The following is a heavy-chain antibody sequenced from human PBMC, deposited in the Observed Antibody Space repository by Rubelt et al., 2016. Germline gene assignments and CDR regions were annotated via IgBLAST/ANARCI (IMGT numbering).Heavy chain of an antibody. CDR1: GFTFSNFW. D-gene: IGHD2-21*02. Sequence: EVQLVESGGGLVQPGGSLRLSCAASGFTFSNFWMHWVRQAPGKGLEWVANIKQAGSDKYYVDSVKGQFTISRDNAENSLYLQMNSLRAEDTAIYYCARAVGGGDSRWGQGTLVTVSS. J-gene: IGHJ4*02. V-gene: IGHV3-7*03. CDR2: IKQAGSDK. CDR3: ARAVGGGDSR.